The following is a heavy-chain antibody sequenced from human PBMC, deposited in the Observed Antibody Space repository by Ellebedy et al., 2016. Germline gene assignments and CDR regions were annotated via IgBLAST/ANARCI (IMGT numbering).Heavy chain of an antibody. Sequence: ASVKVSXXASGYTFTGYYMHWVRQAPGQGLEWMGWINPNTGGTNYAQKFLGRVTMTRDTSITTAYMELSRLRSDDTAVYYCARVYSSSWYLEVWGQGTTVTVSS. CDR2: INPNTGGT. D-gene: IGHD6-13*01. CDR1: GYTFTGYY. CDR3: ARVYSSSWYLEV. V-gene: IGHV1-2*02. J-gene: IGHJ6*02.